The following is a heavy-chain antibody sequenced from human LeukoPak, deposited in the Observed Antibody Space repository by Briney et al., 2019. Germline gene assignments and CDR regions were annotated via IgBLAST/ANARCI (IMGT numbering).Heavy chain of an antibody. D-gene: IGHD5-24*01. CDR2: ISGSCGST. V-gene: IGHV3-23*01. J-gene: IGHJ4*02. Sequence: PGRSRKLSCTASGFTFKLSAMTWVSQAPGKWLECLSVISGSCGSTYYADSVKGRFTISRDNSKNTLYLQMNSMRAEDTAVYYCATNGTGRHNYDYWGQGTLVTVSS. CDR3: ATNGTGRHNYDY. CDR1: GFTFKLSA.